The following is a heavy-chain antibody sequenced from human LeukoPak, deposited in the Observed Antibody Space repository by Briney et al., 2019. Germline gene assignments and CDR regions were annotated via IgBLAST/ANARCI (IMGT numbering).Heavy chain of an antibody. V-gene: IGHV3-23*01. CDR2: MTGPADTT. CDR3: AKGADIDH. CDR1: GFNFNNIA. Sequence: GGSLRLSCAASGFNFNNIAMSWVRQAPGTGPEWLSAMTGPADTTYYAESVKGRFTISRDYSKSMVYLQMNSLRVEDTAIYYCAKGADIDHWGQGTLVTVSS. J-gene: IGHJ4*02.